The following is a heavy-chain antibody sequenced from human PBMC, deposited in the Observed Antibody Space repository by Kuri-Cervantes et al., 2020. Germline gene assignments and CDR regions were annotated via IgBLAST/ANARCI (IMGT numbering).Heavy chain of an antibody. CDR3: ESRDQLYGDYGY. J-gene: IGHJ4*02. Sequence: ASVKVSCKASGYTFTGNYIHWVRQAPGQGLEWMGWINPNSGDTNYAQKFQGRVTMTRDTSISTAYMELSSLRSDDTAVYYCESRDQLYGDYGYWGQGTLVTVSS. V-gene: IGHV1-2*02. CDR2: INPNSGDT. D-gene: IGHD4-17*01. CDR1: GYTFTGNY.